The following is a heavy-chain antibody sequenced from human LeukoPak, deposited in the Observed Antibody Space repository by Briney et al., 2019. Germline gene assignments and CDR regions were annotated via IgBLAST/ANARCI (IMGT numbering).Heavy chain of an antibody. CDR2: MSYDGSNK. V-gene: IGHV3-30-3*01. CDR1: GFIFGSYA. J-gene: IGHJ4*02. CDR3: ARDVGYDSSGCDY. Sequence: PGRSVRLSCAASGFIFGSYAMHWVRQAPDKGLEWVAVMSYDGSNKYYADSVKGRFTIYRDNSKNTLYLQMNSLRAADTAVYYCARDVGYDSSGCDYWGQGTLVTVSS. D-gene: IGHD3-22*01.